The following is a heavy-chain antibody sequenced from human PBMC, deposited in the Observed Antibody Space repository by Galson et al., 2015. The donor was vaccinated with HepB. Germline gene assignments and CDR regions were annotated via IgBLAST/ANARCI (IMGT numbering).Heavy chain of an antibody. CDR2: ISGSGTTM. CDR3: ARDIGTVAGTVSMDV. J-gene: IGHJ6*02. V-gene: IGHV3-48*03. Sequence: SLRLSCAASGFTFSSYEMNWVRQAPGKGLEWVSYISGSGTTMYYADSVKGRFTISRDNAKNSLYLQMNSLRDEDTAVYYCARDIGTVAGTVSMDVWGQGTTVTVSS. D-gene: IGHD1-14*01. CDR1: GFTFSSYE.